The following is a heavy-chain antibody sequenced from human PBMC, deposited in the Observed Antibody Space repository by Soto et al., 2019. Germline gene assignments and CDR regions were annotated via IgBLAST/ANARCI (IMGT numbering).Heavy chain of an antibody. V-gene: IGHV4-59*01. CDR1: AGSISRYY. CDR2: IYYSGST. D-gene: IGHD3-22*01. CDR3: ARGLISGYYLYDAFDI. J-gene: IGHJ3*02. Sequence: SQTLCLPCTVSAGSISRYYWRWFRQPPGKGLEWIGYIYYSGSTNYNPSLKSRVTISVDTSKNQFSLKLSSVTAADTAVYYCARGLISGYYLYDAFDIWGQGTMVT.